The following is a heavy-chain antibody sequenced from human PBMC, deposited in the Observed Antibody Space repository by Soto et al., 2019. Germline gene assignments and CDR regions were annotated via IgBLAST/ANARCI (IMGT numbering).Heavy chain of an antibody. J-gene: IGHJ4*02. V-gene: IGHV3-21*01. D-gene: IGHD4-4*01. CDR3: AWMTTVTSGFDY. Sequence: GGSLRLSCAASGFTFSSYSMNWVRQAPGKGLEWVSSISSSSSYIYYADSVKGRFTISRDNAKNSLYLQMNSLRAEDTAVYYCAWMTTVTSGFDYWGQGTLVTVSS. CDR1: GFTFSSYS. CDR2: ISSSSSYI.